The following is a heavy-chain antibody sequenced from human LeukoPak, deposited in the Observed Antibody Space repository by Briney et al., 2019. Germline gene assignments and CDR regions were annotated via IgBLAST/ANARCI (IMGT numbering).Heavy chain of an antibody. CDR2: IEYSGST. CDR3: ARRSEGCSSTSCYQNFDY. V-gene: IGHV4-39*07. Sequence: SETLSLTCSVSGGSIGSRYHYWGWIRQPPGKGLEWIGSIEYSGSTYYNPPLKSRVTISVDTSKNQFSLKLSSVTAADTAVYHCARRSEGCSSTSCYQNFDYWGQGTLVTVSS. J-gene: IGHJ4*02. CDR1: GGSIGSRYHY. D-gene: IGHD2-2*01.